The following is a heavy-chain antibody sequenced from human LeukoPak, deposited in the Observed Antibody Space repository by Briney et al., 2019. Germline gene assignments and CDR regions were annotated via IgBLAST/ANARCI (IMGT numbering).Heavy chain of an antibody. CDR1: GGSISSYY. D-gene: IGHD3-22*01. Sequence: SETLSLTCTVSGGSISSYYWSWIRQPAGTALEWIGRIYTSGTITYNPSLKSRVTMSVDTSKNQFSLKLSSVTAADTAVYYCARGHRPPTYYYDSSGRNWFDPWGQGTLVTVSS. V-gene: IGHV4-4*07. CDR3: ARGHRPPTYYYDSSGRNWFDP. J-gene: IGHJ5*02. CDR2: IYTSGTI.